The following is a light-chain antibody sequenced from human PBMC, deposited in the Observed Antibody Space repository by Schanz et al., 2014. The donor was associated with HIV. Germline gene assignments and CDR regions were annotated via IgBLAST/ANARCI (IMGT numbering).Light chain of an antibody. CDR2: GAS. J-gene: IGKJ1*01. CDR3: QQYGSSPWT. CDR1: QSIKSN. Sequence: VVMTQSPATLSVSQGERATLSCRASQSIKSNLAWYQQKPGQAPRLLIYGASTRATGIPVRFSGRGSGTEFTLTISGLQSEDFAVYYCQQYGSSPWTFGQGTKVEIK. V-gene: IGKV3-15*01.